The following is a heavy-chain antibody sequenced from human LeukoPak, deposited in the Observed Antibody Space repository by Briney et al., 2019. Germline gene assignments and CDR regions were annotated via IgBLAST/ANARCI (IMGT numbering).Heavy chain of an antibody. J-gene: IGHJ4*02. Sequence: GSLRLSCAASGFTFSNYAMSWVRQAPGKGLEWIGEIYHSGSTNYNPSLKSRVTISVDTSKNQFSLKLSSVTAADTAVYYCARWGLLVGAIDYWGQGTLVTVSS. CDR1: GFTFSNYA. D-gene: IGHD1-26*01. CDR3: ARWGLLVGAIDY. CDR2: IYHSGST. V-gene: IGHV4-34*01.